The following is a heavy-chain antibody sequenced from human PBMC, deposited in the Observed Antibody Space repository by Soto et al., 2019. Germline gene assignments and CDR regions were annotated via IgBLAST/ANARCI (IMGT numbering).Heavy chain of an antibody. Sequence: ASVKVSCKASGYTFTGYYMHWVRQAPGQGLEWMGRINPNSGGTNYAQKFQGRVTMTRDTSISTAYMELSRLRSDDTAVYYCARDRSSGISYAFDIWGQGTMVTVSS. V-gene: IGHV1-2*06. D-gene: IGHD3-10*01. J-gene: IGHJ3*02. CDR1: GYTFTGYY. CDR3: ARDRSSGISYAFDI. CDR2: INPNSGGT.